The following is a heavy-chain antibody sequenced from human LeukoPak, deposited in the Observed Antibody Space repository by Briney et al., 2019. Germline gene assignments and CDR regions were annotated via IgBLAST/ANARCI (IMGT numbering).Heavy chain of an antibody. CDR3: ARDYKYAFDN. CDR2: IWIDSGNT. Sequence: PGGSLRLSCAASGFTFSDYSMNWVRQAPGKGLEWISYIWIDSGNTNYADSVKGRFTISGDKAKNSLYLQMNSLRVEDTAVYYCARDYKYAFDNWGQGTLVTVSS. D-gene: IGHD5-24*01. J-gene: IGHJ4*02. CDR1: GFTFSDYS. V-gene: IGHV3-48*01.